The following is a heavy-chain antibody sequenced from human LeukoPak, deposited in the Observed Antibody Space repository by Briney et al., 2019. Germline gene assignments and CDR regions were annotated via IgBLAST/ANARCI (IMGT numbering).Heavy chain of an antibody. CDR2: INSDGSST. J-gene: IGHJ6*02. V-gene: IGHV3-74*01. CDR3: ARDPRYLGGYYYGMDV. CDR1: GFTFSTCW. Sequence: GVSLRLSCAASGFTFSTCWMHWVRQAPGKGLVWVSRINSDGSSTSYADSVKGRFTISRDNAKNTLYLQMNSLRAEDTAVYYCARDPRYLGGYYYGMDVWGQGTTVTVSS. D-gene: IGHD3-9*01.